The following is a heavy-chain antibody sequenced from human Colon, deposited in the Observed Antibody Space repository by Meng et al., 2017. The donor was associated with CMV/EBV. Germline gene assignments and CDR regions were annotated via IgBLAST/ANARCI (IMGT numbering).Heavy chain of an antibody. CDR1: GGSIVDSYAY. V-gene: IGHV4-39*07. CDR3: AREGFTPPIVGALGS. D-gene: IGHD1-26*01. J-gene: IGHJ5*01. Sequence: SETLSLTCTVSGGSIVDSYAYWCWIRQSPGQGLEWSADLYVSGTTRYNPTLKSRVTISVDTSKNQFSLNMNSVTAADTAVYYCAREGFTPPIVGALGSWGQGTLVTVSS. CDR2: LYVSGTT.